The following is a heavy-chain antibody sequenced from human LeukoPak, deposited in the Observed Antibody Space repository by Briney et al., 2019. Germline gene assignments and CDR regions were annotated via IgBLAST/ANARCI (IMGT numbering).Heavy chain of an antibody. Sequence: SETLSLTCTVSGGSISSSSYYWGWIRQPPGKGLEWIGSMYYSGSTYHNPSLKSRVTISVDTSKNQFSLKLSSVTAADTAVYYCARGTGIAAAWGQGTLVTVSS. D-gene: IGHD6-13*01. CDR1: GGSISSSSYY. CDR2: MYYSGST. V-gene: IGHV4-39*07. CDR3: ARGTGIAAA. J-gene: IGHJ5*02.